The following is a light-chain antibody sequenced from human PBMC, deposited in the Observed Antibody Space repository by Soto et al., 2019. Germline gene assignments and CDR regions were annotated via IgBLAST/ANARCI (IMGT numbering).Light chain of an antibody. V-gene: IGLV2-14*01. CDR1: SSDVGGYNY. J-gene: IGLJ1*01. CDR2: DVS. Sequence: QSVLTQPASVSGSPGQSITISCTGTSSDVGGYNYVSWYQQHPGKAPKLMIYDVSNRPSGVSNRFSGSKSGNTASLTISGLQAEDEADYYCSSYTSSSTPFYVFGTGTPLTVL. CDR3: SSYTSSSTPFYV.